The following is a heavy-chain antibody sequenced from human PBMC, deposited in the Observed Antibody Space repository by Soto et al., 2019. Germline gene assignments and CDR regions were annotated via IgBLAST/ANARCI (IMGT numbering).Heavy chain of an antibody. Sequence: GGSLRLSCAASGYTFSDYYMSWIRQAPGKGLEWISYIDTSGTKIYYADSVKGRFTITRDNAKNSLYLEMNSLRDEDTAVYYCASHYDMWSGYLSPVDDSGQGTLVTVSS. CDR1: GYTFSDYY. V-gene: IGHV3-11*01. D-gene: IGHD3-3*01. CDR2: IDTSGTKI. CDR3: ASHYDMWSGYLSPVDD. J-gene: IGHJ4*02.